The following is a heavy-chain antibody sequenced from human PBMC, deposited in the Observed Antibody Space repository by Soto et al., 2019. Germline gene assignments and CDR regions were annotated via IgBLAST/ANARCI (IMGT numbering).Heavy chain of an antibody. CDR1: GDSVSSNRAA. D-gene: IGHD6-19*01. CDR3: ARAWGFSSGWYGSFSY. V-gene: IGHV6-1*01. CDR2: TYYRSKWYN. Sequence: QTLSLTCAISGDSVSSNRAAWNWIRQSPSRGLEWLGRTYYRSKWYNDYAVSVKSRITINPDTSKNQFSLQLNSVTPEDTAVYYCARAWGFSSGWYGSFSYWGQGTLVTVSS. J-gene: IGHJ4*02.